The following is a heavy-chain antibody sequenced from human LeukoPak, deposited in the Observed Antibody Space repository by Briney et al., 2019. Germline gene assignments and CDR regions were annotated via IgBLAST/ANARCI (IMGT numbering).Heavy chain of an antibody. CDR3: ARPTILTGHVDAFDI. CDR2: IYPGDSDT. V-gene: IGHV5-51*01. Sequence: GESLKISCKGSGYSFTSYWIGWVRQMPGKGLEWMGIIYPGDSDTRYSPSFQGQVSISADKSISTAYLQWSSLKASDTAMYYCARPTILTGHVDAFDIWGQGTMVTVSS. J-gene: IGHJ3*02. CDR1: GYSFTSYW. D-gene: IGHD3-9*01.